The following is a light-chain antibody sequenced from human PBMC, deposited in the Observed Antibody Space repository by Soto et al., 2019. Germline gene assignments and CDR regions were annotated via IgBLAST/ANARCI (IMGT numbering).Light chain of an antibody. V-gene: IGLV2-14*01. Sequence: SVLTQPASVSGSPGQSITISCTGTSSDIAIYNFVSWYQQHPGKAPRLMIFQVTNRPSGVSTRFSGSKSGNTASLTISGLQAEDEADYYCSSYTDSTDYVFGTGTNVTVL. CDR3: SSYTDSTDYV. CDR2: QVT. CDR1: SSDIAIYNF. J-gene: IGLJ1*01.